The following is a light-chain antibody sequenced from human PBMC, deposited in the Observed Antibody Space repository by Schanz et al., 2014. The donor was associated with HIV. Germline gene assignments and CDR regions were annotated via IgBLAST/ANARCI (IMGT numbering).Light chain of an antibody. Sequence: EIVLTQSPGSLSLSPGGRATLSCGASQRLSSAYLAWYQQKLGQPPRLVIYATSTRAAGIPDRFSGTGSGTDFSLTISRLEPEDFAVYYCQQYGSFFSFGGGTKVEIK. CDR1: QRLSSAY. CDR3: QQYGSFFS. CDR2: ATS. J-gene: IGKJ4*01. V-gene: IGKV3-20*01.